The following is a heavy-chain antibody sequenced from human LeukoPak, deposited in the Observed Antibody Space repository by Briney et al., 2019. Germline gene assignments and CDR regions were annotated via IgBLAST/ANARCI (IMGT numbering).Heavy chain of an antibody. D-gene: IGHD5-24*01. V-gene: IGHV4-34*01. CDR1: GGSFSGYY. J-gene: IGHJ4*02. CDR3: ARVGKATSRWLLDY. CDR2: INHSGST. Sequence: SETLSLTCAVYGGSFSGYYWSWIRQPPGKGLEWIGEINHSGSTNYNPSLKSRVTISVDTSKNQFSLKLSSVTAADTAVYYCARVGKATSRWLLDYWGQGTLVTVSS.